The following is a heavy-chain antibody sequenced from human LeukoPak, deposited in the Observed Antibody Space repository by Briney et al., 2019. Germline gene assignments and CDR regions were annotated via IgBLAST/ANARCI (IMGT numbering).Heavy chain of an antibody. D-gene: IGHD5-12*01. CDR3: ARVPIVATITYFDY. CDR1: GGTFSSYA. CDR2: IIPIFGTA. Sequence: SVKVSCKASGGTFSSYAISWLRQAPGQGLEWMGGIIPIFGTANYAQKFHGRVTITADKSTSTAYMELSSLRSEDTAVYYCARVPIVATITYFDYWGQGTLVTVSS. V-gene: IGHV1-69*06. J-gene: IGHJ4*02.